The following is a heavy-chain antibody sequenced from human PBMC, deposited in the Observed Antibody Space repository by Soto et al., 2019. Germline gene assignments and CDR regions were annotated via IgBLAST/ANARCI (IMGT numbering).Heavy chain of an antibody. Sequence: GGSLRLSCAASGFTFDDYTMHWVRQAPGKGLEWVSAISCSGGSTYYADSVKGRFTISRDNSKNTLYLQMNSLRAEDTAVYYCANGYSGYRAPKDYWGQGTLVTVSS. J-gene: IGHJ4*02. CDR2: ISCSGGST. CDR3: ANGYSGYRAPKDY. V-gene: IGHV3-23*01. CDR1: GFTFDDYT. D-gene: IGHD5-12*01.